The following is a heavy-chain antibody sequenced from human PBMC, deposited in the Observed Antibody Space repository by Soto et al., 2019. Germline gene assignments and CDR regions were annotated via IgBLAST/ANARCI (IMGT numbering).Heavy chain of an antibody. CDR1: GGSFSGYY. Sequence: SETLSLTCAVHGGSFSGYYWDWIRQHPGKGLEWIGYVYHSGSTYYNPSLKSRVTISVDTPKNQFSLKLSSVTAADTAVYYCAGSVFPWGQGTLVTVSS. J-gene: IGHJ5*02. V-gene: IGHV4-34*09. CDR3: AGSVFP. CDR2: VYHSGST.